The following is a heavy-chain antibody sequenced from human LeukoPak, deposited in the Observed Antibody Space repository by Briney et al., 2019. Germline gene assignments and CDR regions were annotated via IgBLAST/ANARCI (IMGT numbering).Heavy chain of an antibody. CDR3: AGGLYCSGGGCYTGFFEF. V-gene: IGHV1-69*01. CDR1: GGALSTYA. J-gene: IGHJ4*02. D-gene: IGHD2-15*01. Sequence: GSSVKVSCKASGGALSTYAISWVRQAPGQGLEWMGGIIPIFGSTNHAQNFQGRVTITADESTYTTYMELTGLKAEDTAVYSCAGGLYCSGGGCYTGFFEFWGQGTLVTVSS. CDR2: IIPIFGST.